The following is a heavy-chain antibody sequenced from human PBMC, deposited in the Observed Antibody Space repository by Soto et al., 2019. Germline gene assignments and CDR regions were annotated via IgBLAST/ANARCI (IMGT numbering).Heavy chain of an antibody. J-gene: IGHJ3*02. D-gene: IGHD2-8*01. V-gene: IGHV3-33*01. CDR1: GFTFSTYG. CDR3: SRETNGGSFDI. CDR2: IWYDGSNE. Sequence: QVQLVESGGGVVQSGRSLRLSCEASGFTFSTYGMHWVRQAPGKGLEWVALIWYDGSNEYYADSVKGRFTISKDNSKNTLYQQMSGMRVEETAVYYCSRETNGGSFDIWCQGAMVTVSS.